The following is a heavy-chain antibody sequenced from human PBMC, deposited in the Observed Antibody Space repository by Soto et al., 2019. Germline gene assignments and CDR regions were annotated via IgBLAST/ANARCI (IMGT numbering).Heavy chain of an antibody. CDR3: ASRLRITGTTPGYGSY. J-gene: IGHJ4*02. Sequence: EVQLVESGGGLVKPGVSLRLSCAASGFTFSSYSMNWVRQAPGKGLEWVSSISSSSSYIYYADSVKGRFTISRDNAKNSLYLQMNSLRAEDTAVYYCASRLRITGTTPGYGSYWGQGTLVTVSS. CDR2: ISSSSSYI. V-gene: IGHV3-21*01. CDR1: GFTFSSYS. D-gene: IGHD1-7*01.